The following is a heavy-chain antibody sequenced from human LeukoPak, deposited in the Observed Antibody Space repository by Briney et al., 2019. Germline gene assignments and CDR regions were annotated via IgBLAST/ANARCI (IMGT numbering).Heavy chain of an antibody. CDR2: ISAYNGNT. V-gene: IGHV1-18*01. Sequence: GASVKVSCKASGYTFTSYGISWVRQAPGQGLEWMGWISAYNGNTNYAQKPQGRVTMTTDTSTSTAYMELRSLRSDDAAVYYCARVEGYYGSGSYYSLFDYWGQGTLVTVSS. CDR1: GYTFTSYG. D-gene: IGHD3-10*01. J-gene: IGHJ4*02. CDR3: ARVEGYYGSGSYYSLFDY.